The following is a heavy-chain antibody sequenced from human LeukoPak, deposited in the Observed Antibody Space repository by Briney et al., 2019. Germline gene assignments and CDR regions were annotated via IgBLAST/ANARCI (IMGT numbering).Heavy chain of an antibody. CDR2: MNPNSGNT. D-gene: IGHD6-13*01. CDR3: AGSSSWGWFDP. V-gene: IGHV1-8*01. J-gene: IGHJ5*02. CDR1: GYTFTSYD. Sequence: ASVKVSCKASGYTFTSYDINWVRQATGQGLEWMGWMNPNSGNTGYAQKFQGRVTMTRDSSTSTVYMELSSLRSEETAVYYCAGSSSWGWFDPWGQGTLVTASS.